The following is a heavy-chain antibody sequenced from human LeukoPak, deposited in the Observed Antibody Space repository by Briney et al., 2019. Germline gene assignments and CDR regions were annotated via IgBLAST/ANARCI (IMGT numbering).Heavy chain of an antibody. V-gene: IGHV3-23*01. CDR2: ISSNGDFT. Sequence: GGSLRLSCAASGFTFSIYAMRWVRQAPGKGLEWVSAISSNGDFTYYADSVRGRFTISSDNSKNTVFLQMNGLRADDRAVYYCATVKRDCSGGTCYSYDYWGQGTLVTVSS. CDR1: GFTFSIYA. CDR3: ATVKRDCSGGTCYSYDY. J-gene: IGHJ4*02. D-gene: IGHD2-15*01.